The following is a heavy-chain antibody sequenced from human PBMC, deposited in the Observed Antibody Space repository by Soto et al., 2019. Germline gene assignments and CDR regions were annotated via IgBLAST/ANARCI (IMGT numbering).Heavy chain of an antibody. Sequence: ASVKVSCKASGGTFSSYAISWVRQAPGQGLEWMGWINPNSGGTNYAQKFQGRVTMTRDTSISTAYMELSRLRSDDTAVYYCAREKQYYGSGSYSYYYYYYGMDVWGQGTTVTVSS. V-gene: IGHV1-2*02. J-gene: IGHJ6*02. D-gene: IGHD3-10*01. CDR1: GGTFSSYA. CDR2: INPNSGGT. CDR3: AREKQYYGSGSYSYYYYYYGMDV.